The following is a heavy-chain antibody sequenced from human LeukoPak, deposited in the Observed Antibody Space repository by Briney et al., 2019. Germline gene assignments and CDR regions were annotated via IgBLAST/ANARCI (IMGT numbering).Heavy chain of an antibody. CDR2: IRGRDGNT. V-gene: IGHV3-23*01. J-gene: IGHJ4*02. CDR1: LFTFRNYA. CDR3: AKDRSVTFTTPLDY. Sequence: GGALRLSRVPSLFTFRNYAMRSVRPAPRRGRAGLSGIRGRDGNTYHAGAVTGWFTTSRNNFKITLYLQINTQRAEDTAVYYCAKDRSVTFTTPLDYWGQGTLVTVSS. D-gene: IGHD3-16*01.